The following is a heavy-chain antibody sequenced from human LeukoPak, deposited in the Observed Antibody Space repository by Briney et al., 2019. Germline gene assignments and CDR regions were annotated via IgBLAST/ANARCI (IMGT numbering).Heavy chain of an antibody. Sequence: GGSLRLSCAASGFTFSSYSMNWVRQAPGKGLEWVSDISSSSSTIYYADSVKGRFTISRDNAKNTLYLEMNSLRAEDTAVYYCARTYYDFWSGYYSHEGNPFDYWGQGTLVTVSS. J-gene: IGHJ4*02. CDR1: GFTFSSYS. D-gene: IGHD3-3*01. CDR2: ISSSSSTI. CDR3: ARTYYDFWSGYYSHEGNPFDY. V-gene: IGHV3-48*01.